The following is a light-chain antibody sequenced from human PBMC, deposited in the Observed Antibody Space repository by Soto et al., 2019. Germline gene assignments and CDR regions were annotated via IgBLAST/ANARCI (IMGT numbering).Light chain of an antibody. Sequence: EIVLTQSPGTMSLSPVERHKLSCSSSHSVGISNLAWYQQKPGQAPRLLIYAASTRATGIPARFSGSGSGTEFTLTITSLQSEDFAVYYCQQYDNWPRTFGQGTKVDIK. J-gene: IGKJ1*01. CDR2: AAS. CDR3: QQYDNWPRT. CDR1: HSVGISN. V-gene: IGKV3-15*01.